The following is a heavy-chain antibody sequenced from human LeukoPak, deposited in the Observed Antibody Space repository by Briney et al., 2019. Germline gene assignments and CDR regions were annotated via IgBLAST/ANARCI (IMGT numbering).Heavy chain of an antibody. CDR1: GYSFIGYY. CDR2: INPNSGGT. D-gene: IGHD2-15*01. CDR3: ARDGGIVAVAAAKWFDP. Sequence: GASVKVSCKASGYSFIGYYMHWVRQAPGQGLEWMGWINPNSGGTNYAQKFQGRVTVTRDTSISTAYMELSRLSSDDTAVYYCARDGGIVAVAAAKWFDPWGQGTLVTVSS. V-gene: IGHV1-2*02. J-gene: IGHJ5*02.